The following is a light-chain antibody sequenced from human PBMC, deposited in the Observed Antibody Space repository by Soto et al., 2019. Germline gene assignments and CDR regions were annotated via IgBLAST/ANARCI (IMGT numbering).Light chain of an antibody. J-gene: IGKJ5*01. CDR2: DAS. V-gene: IGKV3-11*01. Sequence: EIVSTQSPATLSLSPGERATLSCRASQSVSSYLAWYQQKPVQAPRLLIYDASNRATGIPARFSGSGSGTDFTLTISSLEPEDFAVYYCQQRSNWRVTFGQGTRLEIK. CDR3: QQRSNWRVT. CDR1: QSVSSY.